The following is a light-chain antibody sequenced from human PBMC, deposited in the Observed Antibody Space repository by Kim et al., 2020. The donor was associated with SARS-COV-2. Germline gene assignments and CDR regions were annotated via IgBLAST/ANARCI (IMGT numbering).Light chain of an antibody. CDR2: GNS. CDR1: STNIGAGYD. V-gene: IGLV1-40*01. J-gene: IGLJ1*01. Sequence: RVTHSCPGSSTNIGAGYDVHWYQRLPGTAPKLLIYGNSSRPSGVPDRVSGSKSGTSASLAITGLQAEDEADYYCQSYDSSLSGYVFGTGTKVTVL. CDR3: QSYDSSLSGYV.